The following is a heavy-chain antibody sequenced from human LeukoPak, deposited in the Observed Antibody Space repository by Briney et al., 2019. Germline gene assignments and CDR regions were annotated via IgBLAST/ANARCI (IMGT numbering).Heavy chain of an antibody. V-gene: IGHV3-23*01. D-gene: IGHD3-10*01. J-gene: IGHJ4*02. CDR2: ITSGGGNT. CDR1: GFTFSSYC. CDR3: GKGLVSGRHFDV. Sequence: GGSLRLSCAASGFTFSSYCMSWVRQAPGKGLVWVSAITSGGGNTYYADSVKGRFTIYRDNSKNMLYLQMTSLRAEDMAVYYCGKGLVSGRHFDVWGRRTLVSVST.